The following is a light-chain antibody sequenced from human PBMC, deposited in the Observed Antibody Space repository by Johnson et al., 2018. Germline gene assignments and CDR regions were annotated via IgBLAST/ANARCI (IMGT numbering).Light chain of an antibody. Sequence: QSVLTQPPSVSAAPGQKVTISCSGSSSNIGNNYVSWYQQLPGTAPKLLIYENNKRPSGIPDRFSGSKSGTSATLGITGLQTGAEADYHVGTGDSSLSAGNVFGTGTKVTVL. CDR3: GTGDSSLSAGNV. V-gene: IGLV1-51*02. CDR2: ENN. J-gene: IGLJ1*01. CDR1: SSNIGNNY.